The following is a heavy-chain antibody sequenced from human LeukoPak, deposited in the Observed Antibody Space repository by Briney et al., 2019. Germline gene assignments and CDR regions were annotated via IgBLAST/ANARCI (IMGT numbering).Heavy chain of an antibody. CDR3: ARGTIVGATSFDY. J-gene: IGHJ4*02. CDR2: INHSGST. V-gene: IGHV4-34*01. D-gene: IGHD1-26*01. CDR1: GGSFSGYY. Sequence: SETLSLTCAVYGGSFSGYYWSWIRQPPGKGLEWIGEINHSGSTNYNPSLKSRVTISVDTSKNQFSLKLSSVTAADTAVYYCARGTIVGATSFDYWGQGTLVTVFS.